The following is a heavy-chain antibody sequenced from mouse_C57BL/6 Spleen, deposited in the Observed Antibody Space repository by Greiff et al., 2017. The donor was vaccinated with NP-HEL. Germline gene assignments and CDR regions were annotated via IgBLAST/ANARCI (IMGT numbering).Heavy chain of an antibody. CDR3: ARSPYDYDEPYAMDY. D-gene: IGHD2-4*01. V-gene: IGHV1-64*01. CDR1: GYTFTSYW. CDR2: IHPNSGST. Sequence: QVQLQQPGAELVKPGASVKLSCKASGYTFTSYWMHWVKQRPGQGLEWIGMIHPNSGSTNYNEKFKSKATMTVDKSSSTAYMQLSSLTSEDSAVYYCARSPYDYDEPYAMDYWGQGTSVTVSS. J-gene: IGHJ4*01.